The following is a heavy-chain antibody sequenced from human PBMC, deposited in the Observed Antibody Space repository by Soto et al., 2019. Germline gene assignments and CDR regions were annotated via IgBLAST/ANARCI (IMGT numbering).Heavy chain of an antibody. V-gene: IGHV1-69*05. Sequence: QVQLVQSGAEVKKPGSSVKVSCKASGGTFSSYAISWVRQAPGQGLEWMGGIIPIFGTANYAKKFQGRVTITXVEXTXAAYMELSSLRSEDTAVYYCESGRYWSGGSCYYFDYGGLGTLVTVSS. D-gene: IGHD2-15*01. J-gene: IGHJ4*02. CDR2: IIPIFGTA. CDR1: GGTFSSYA. CDR3: ESGRYWSGGSCYYFDY.